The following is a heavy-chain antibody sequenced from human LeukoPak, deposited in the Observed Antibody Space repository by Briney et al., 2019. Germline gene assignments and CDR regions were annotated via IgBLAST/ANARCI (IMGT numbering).Heavy chain of an antibody. CDR3: ARDARGYYYDSSGYYP. J-gene: IGHJ5*02. V-gene: IGHV3-21*01. CDR2: ISSSSSYI. Sequence: GGSLRLSCAASGFTFSSYSRNWVRQAPGKGLEWVSSISSSSSYIYYADSVKGRFTISRDNAKNSLYLQMNSLRAEDTAVYYCARDARGYYYDSSGYYPWGQGTLVTVSS. D-gene: IGHD3-22*01. CDR1: GFTFSSYS.